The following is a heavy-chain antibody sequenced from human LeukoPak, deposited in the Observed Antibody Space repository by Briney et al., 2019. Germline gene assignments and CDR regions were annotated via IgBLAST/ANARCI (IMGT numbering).Heavy chain of an antibody. CDR2: IYYSGST. J-gene: IGHJ3*02. Sequence: KSSETLSLTCTVSGGSISSYYWSWIREPPGKGLEWIGYIYYSGSTSYNPSLKSRVTISVDTSKKQFSLKLSSLTAADTAFYYCARYIVSYPHDAFDIWGQGTMVTVSS. D-gene: IGHD1-26*01. CDR1: GGSISSYY. CDR3: ARYIVSYPHDAFDI. V-gene: IGHV4-59*01.